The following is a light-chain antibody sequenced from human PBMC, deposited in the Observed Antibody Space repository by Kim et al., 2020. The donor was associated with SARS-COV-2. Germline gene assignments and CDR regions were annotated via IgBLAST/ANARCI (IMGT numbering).Light chain of an antibody. V-gene: IGLV1-44*01. J-gene: IGLJ2*01. Sequence: GQRVTISCSGSGSNIGSIAVNWYQQLPGTAPKLLIYSNNQRPSGVPDRFSGSKSGTSASLAISGLQSEDEADYYCAAWDDSLNGVVFGGGTQLTVL. CDR3: AAWDDSLNGVV. CDR2: SNN. CDR1: GSNIGSIA.